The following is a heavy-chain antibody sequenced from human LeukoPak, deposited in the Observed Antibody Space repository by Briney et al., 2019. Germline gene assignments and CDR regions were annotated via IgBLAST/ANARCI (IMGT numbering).Heavy chain of an antibody. J-gene: IGHJ1*01. V-gene: IGHV3-74*01. CDR3: AKEVDGASGTKIGYFQH. Sequence: GGSLRLSCAASGFTFSSYWMHWVRQGPGKGLVWVSRINPDGSGTSHADSVKGRFTISRDNAKNTLYLQMNSLRAEDTAVYYCAKEVDGASGTKIGYFQHWGQGTLIIVSS. CDR1: GFTFSSYW. D-gene: IGHD1-26*01. CDR2: INPDGSGT.